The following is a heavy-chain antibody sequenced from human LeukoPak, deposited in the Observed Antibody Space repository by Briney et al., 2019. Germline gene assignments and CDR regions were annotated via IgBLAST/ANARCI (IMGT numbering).Heavy chain of an antibody. CDR3: ARDGYGDPLLGP. Sequence: SETLSLTCTVSGGSISSYYWSWIRQPPGKGLEWIGYIYYSGSTNYNPSLKSRVTISVDTSKNQFSLKLSSVTAADTAVYYCARDGYGDPLLGPWGQGTLVTVSS. CDR2: IYYSGST. V-gene: IGHV4-59*01. CDR1: GGSISSYY. D-gene: IGHD4-17*01. J-gene: IGHJ5*02.